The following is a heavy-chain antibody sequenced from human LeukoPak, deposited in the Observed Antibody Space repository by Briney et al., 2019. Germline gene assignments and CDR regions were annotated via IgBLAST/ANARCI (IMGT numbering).Heavy chain of an antibody. CDR2: INHSGST. J-gene: IGHJ3*02. V-gene: IGHV4-34*01. CDR3: ARVNGDIVVVVAATYAFDI. D-gene: IGHD2-15*01. Sequence: SETLSLTCTVSGGSISSYYWSWIRQPPGKGLEWIGEINHSGSTNYNPSLKSRVTISVDTSKNQFSLKLSSVTAADTAVYYCARVNGDIVVVVAATYAFDIWGQGTMVTVSS. CDR1: GGSISSYY.